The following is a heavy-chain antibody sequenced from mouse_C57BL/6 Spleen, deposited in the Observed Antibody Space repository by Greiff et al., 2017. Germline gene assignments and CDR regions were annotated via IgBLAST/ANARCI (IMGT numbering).Heavy chain of an antibody. Sequence: QVQLKQSGAELARPGASVKLSCKASGYTFTSYGISWVKQRTGQGLEWIGEIYPRSGNTYYNEKFKGKATLTADKSSSTAYMELRSLTSEDSAVYFCARPDGSYAMDYWGQGTSVTVSS. CDR3: ARPDGSYAMDY. CDR1: GYTFTSYG. V-gene: IGHV1-81*01. D-gene: IGHD2-3*01. J-gene: IGHJ4*01. CDR2: IYPRSGNT.